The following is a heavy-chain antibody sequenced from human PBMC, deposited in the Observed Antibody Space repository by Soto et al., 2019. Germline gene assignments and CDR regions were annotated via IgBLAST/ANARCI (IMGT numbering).Heavy chain of an antibody. CDR1: GVSVTSYT. V-gene: IGHV4-4*07. J-gene: IGHJ4*02. CDR3: ARDGMTTGDT. Sequence: QLQLQESGPGQVRPSETLSLTCIVSGVSVTSYTWSWVRQPANNGLEWIGRVFSSVSGTYNPSLKGRVSNSMDAAENRISLKLDSVTAADAGVYFCARDGMTTGDTWGPGTLVTVSS. CDR2: VFSSVSG. D-gene: IGHD2-21*02.